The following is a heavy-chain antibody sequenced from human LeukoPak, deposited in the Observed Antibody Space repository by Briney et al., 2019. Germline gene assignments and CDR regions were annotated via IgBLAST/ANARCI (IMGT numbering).Heavy chain of an antibody. J-gene: IGHJ4*02. Sequence: SETLSLTCTVSGGSISSYYWSWIRQPPGKGLEWIGYIYYSGSTNYNPSLKSRVTISVDTSKNQFSLKLSSVTAADTAVYYCARGRDTLDYYGSGTHFDYWGQGALVTVSS. CDR2: IYYSGST. CDR1: GGSISSYY. V-gene: IGHV4-59*01. D-gene: IGHD3-10*01. CDR3: ARGRDTLDYYGSGTHFDY.